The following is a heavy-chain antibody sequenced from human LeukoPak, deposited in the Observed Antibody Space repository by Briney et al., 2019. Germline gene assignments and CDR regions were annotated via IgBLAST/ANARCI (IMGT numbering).Heavy chain of an antibody. CDR2: IKKGGGER. CDR3: ARGPNYGARTDYLDY. J-gene: IGHJ4*02. CDR1: GFTFSSYW. Sequence: PGGSLRLSCAASGFTFSSYWMTWVRQAPGKGLEWVANIKKGGGERNYVSSVKGRFTVSRDDAMNSLYLQMNSLRAEDTAIYYCARGPNYGARTDYLDYWGLGTLVIVSS. V-gene: IGHV3-7*03. D-gene: IGHD4-17*01.